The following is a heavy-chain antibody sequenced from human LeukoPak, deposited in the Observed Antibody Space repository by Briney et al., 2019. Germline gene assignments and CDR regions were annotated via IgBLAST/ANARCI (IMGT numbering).Heavy chain of an antibody. Sequence: ASVKVSCKASGGTFSSYAISWVRQATGQGLEWMGWMNPNSGNTGYAQKFQGRVTMTRNTSISTAYMELSSLRSEDTAVYYCARVARTYYDSSGYYPPVGAFDIWGQGTMVTVSS. J-gene: IGHJ3*02. CDR2: MNPNSGNT. CDR1: GGTFSSYA. D-gene: IGHD3-22*01. CDR3: ARVARTYYDSSGYYPPVGAFDI. V-gene: IGHV1-8*02.